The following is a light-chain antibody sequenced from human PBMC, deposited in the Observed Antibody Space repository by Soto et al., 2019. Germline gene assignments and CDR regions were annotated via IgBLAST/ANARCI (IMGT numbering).Light chain of an antibody. J-gene: IGLJ1*01. CDR3: SSYTSISTLV. CDR1: SSDVGGYNY. CDR2: EVS. V-gene: IGLV2-14*01. Sequence: VLRQPSSVSGSPGHWITISCTGTSSDVGGYNYFSWYQQHPGKAPKLMIYEVSNRPSGVSNRFSGSKSGNTASLTISGLQAEDEADYYCSSYTSISTLVFGTGTKSPS.